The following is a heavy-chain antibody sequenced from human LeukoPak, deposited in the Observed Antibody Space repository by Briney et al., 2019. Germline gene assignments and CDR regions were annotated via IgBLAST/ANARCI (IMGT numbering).Heavy chain of an antibody. V-gene: IGHV3-23*01. J-gene: IGHJ4*02. CDR2: ISGSGGST. D-gene: IGHD2-2*01. Sequence: GGSLRLSCAASGFTFSSYAMNWVRQAPGKGLEWVSAISGSGGSTYYADSVKGRFTISRDNFKNTLYLQMNSLRAEGTAVYYCAKDRYQLDYWGQGTLVTVSS. CDR3: AKDRYQLDY. CDR1: GFTFSSYA.